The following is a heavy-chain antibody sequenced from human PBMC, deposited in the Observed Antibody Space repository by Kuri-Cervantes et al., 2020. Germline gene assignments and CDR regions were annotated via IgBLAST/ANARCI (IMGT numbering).Heavy chain of an antibody. CDR3: AKDLKPLVRGVGDS. CDR1: GFTFSSYA. D-gene: IGHD3-10*01. CDR2: ISGSGGST. V-gene: IGHV3-23*01. Sequence: GESLKISCAASGFTFSSYAMSWVRQAPGKGLEWVSAISGSGGSTYYADSVKGRFTISRDNAKNSLYLRMNSLRAEDTALYYCAKDLKPLVRGVGDSWGQGTRVTVSS. J-gene: IGHJ4*02.